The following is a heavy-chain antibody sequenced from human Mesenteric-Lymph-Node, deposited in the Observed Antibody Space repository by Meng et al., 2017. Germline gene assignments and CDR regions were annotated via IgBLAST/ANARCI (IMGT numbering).Heavy chain of an antibody. Sequence: QVQLQQWGAGLLKPSETLSLTCAVHGGSFSGYYWSWIRQPPGKGLEWIGEINHSGSTNYNPSLKSRVTISVDTSKNQFSLKLSSVTAADTAVYYCARGGGNSWYIDYWGQGTLVTVSP. D-gene: IGHD6-13*01. CDR3: ARGGGNSWYIDY. J-gene: IGHJ4*02. CDR2: INHSGST. CDR1: GGSFSGYY. V-gene: IGHV4-34*01.